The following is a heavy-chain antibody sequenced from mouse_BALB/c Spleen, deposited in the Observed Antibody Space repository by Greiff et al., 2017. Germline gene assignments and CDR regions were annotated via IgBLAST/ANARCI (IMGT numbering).Heavy chain of an antibody. Sequence: QVQLQQSGAELMKPGASVKISCKATGYTFSSYWIEWVKQRPGHGLEWIGEILPGSGSTNYNEKFKGKATFTADTSSNTAYMQLSSLTSEDSAVYYCARRVRRGFYAMDYWGQGTSVTVSS. CDR2: ILPGSGST. J-gene: IGHJ4*01. V-gene: IGHV1-9*01. CDR1: GYTFSSYW. CDR3: ARRVRRGFYAMDY.